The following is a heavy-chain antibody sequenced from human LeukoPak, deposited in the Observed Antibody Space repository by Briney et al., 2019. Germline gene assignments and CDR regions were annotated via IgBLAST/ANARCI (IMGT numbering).Heavy chain of an antibody. CDR3: ARGYDFWSGYYTPMDV. Sequence: GASVKFSCKASGGTFSSYAISWVRQAPGQGLEWMGGIIPIFGTANYAQKFQGRVTITADESTSTAYMELSSLRSEDTAVYYCARGYDFWSGYYTPMDVWGKGTTVTVSS. V-gene: IGHV1-69*13. J-gene: IGHJ6*04. CDR2: IIPIFGTA. CDR1: GGTFSSYA. D-gene: IGHD3-3*01.